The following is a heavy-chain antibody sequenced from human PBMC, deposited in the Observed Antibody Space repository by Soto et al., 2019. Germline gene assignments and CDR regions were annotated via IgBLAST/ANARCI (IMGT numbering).Heavy chain of an antibody. CDR1: GGSFSGYY. D-gene: IGHD3-3*01. Sequence: SETQSLTCAVYGGSFSGYYWSWIRQPPGKGLEWIGEINHSGSTNYNPSLKSRVTISVDTSKNQFSLKLSSVTAADTAVYYCARYYDFWSGYSWFDPWGQGTLVTVSS. CDR2: INHSGST. J-gene: IGHJ5*02. CDR3: ARYYDFWSGYSWFDP. V-gene: IGHV4-34*01.